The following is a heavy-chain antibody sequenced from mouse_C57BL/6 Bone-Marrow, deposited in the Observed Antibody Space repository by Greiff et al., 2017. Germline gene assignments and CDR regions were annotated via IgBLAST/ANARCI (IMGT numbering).Heavy chain of an antibody. D-gene: IGHD2-4*01. CDR3: TMLHYDYERFAY. CDR2: IDPENGDT. Sequence: EVKLVESGAELVRPGASVKLSCTASGFNIKDDYMHWVKQRPEQGLEWIGWIDPENGDTEYASKFQGKATITADTSSNTAYLQLSSLTSEDTAVYYCTMLHYDYERFAYWGQGTLVTVSA. J-gene: IGHJ3*01. CDR1: GFNIKDDY. V-gene: IGHV14-4*01.